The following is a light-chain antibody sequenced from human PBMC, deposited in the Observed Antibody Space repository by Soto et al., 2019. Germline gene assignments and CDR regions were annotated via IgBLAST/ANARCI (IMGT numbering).Light chain of an antibody. CDR1: QSLLHSNGYDY. V-gene: IGKV2-28*01. CDR2: LGS. J-gene: IGKJ2*01. Sequence: DIVMTQSPLSLPVTPGEPASISCRSSQSLLHSNGYDYLDWYLQKPGQSPQLLIYLGSNRASGVPYRFSGSGSGTDFTLKISRVEAEDVGVYFCMQVLQTPPTFGQGTKLEIK. CDR3: MQVLQTPPT.